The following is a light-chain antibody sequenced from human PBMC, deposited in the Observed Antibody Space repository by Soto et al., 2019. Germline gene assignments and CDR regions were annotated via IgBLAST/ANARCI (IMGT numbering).Light chain of an antibody. CDR2: GAS. Sequence: IGMTQSPATVSVAPGERVTFSCRASQGVSRKLAWYQHKPGQAPRLLISGASTGATGIPARFSGSGSGTDFTLTISCLQSEDFATYYCQQYYSYPLTFGGGAKVDI. CDR1: QGVSRK. V-gene: IGKV3-15*01. J-gene: IGKJ4*01. CDR3: QQYYSYPLT.